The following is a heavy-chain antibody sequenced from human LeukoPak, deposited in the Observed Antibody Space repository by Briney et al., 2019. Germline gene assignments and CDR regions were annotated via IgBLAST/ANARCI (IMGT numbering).Heavy chain of an antibody. CDR2: ISGSGGDT. Sequence: GGSLRLSCAASGFIFSSCVMSWVRQSPGKGLELVSVISGSGGDTYYADSVRGRFTVSRDNSKNTLFLQTNSLRAEDTAVYFCARDVSGWYSTGFAYWGQGTLVTVSS. V-gene: IGHV3-23*01. J-gene: IGHJ4*02. CDR3: ARDVSGWYSTGFAY. CDR1: GFIFSSCV. D-gene: IGHD6-19*01.